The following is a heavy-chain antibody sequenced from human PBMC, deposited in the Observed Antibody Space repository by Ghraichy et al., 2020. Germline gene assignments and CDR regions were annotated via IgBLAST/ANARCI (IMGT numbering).Heavy chain of an antibody. J-gene: IGHJ6*02. CDR3: AKGVTMVRGVSYYYGMDV. V-gene: IGHV3-43D*03. CDR1: GFTFDDYA. Sequence: LSLTCAASGFTFDDYAMHWVRQAPGKGLEWVSLISWDGGSTYYADSVKGRFTISRDNSKNSLYLQMNSLRAEDTALYYCAKGVTMVRGVSYYYGMDVWGQGTTVTVSS. CDR2: ISWDGGST. D-gene: IGHD3-10*01.